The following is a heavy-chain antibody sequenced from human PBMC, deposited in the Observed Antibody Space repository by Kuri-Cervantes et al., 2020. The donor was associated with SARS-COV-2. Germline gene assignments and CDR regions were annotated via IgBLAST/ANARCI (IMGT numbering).Heavy chain of an antibody. CDR3: ARDRWDYDFWSGSINDAFDI. CDR1: GYTFTSYY. CDR2: INPSGGST. V-gene: IGHV1-46*01. J-gene: IGHJ3*02. Sequence: ASVKVSCKASGYTFTSYYMHWVRQAPGQGLEWMGIINPSGGSTSYAQKFQGRVTMTRDTSTSTAYMELRSLRSDDTAVYYCARDRWDYDFWSGSINDAFDIWGQGTMVTVSS. D-gene: IGHD3-3*01.